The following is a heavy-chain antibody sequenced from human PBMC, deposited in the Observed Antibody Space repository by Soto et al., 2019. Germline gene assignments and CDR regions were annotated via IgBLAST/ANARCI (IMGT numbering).Heavy chain of an antibody. V-gene: IGHV3-30-3*01. J-gene: IGHJ4*01. CDR1: GFTLSSYS. Sequence: QVQLVESGGGVVQPGTSLRLSCAASGFTLSSYSIHWVRQAPGKGLDWVAVISYDGNTQFYGDSVKGRFIVSRDNXRNXLYLQLNNLKAEHTAVYYFANVARPCRSSTPDFYFWCDGT. CDR3: ANVARPCRSSTPDFYF. D-gene: IGHD2-15*01. CDR2: ISYDGNTQ.